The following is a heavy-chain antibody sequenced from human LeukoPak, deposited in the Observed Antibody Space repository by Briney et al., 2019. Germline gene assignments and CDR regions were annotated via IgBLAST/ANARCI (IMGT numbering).Heavy chain of an antibody. CDR2: IGTAGDT. D-gene: IGHD6-13*01. Sequence: GGSLRLSCAASGFTFSSYDMHWVRQATGKGLEWVSAIGTAGDTYYPGSVKGRFTISRENAKNSLYLQMNSLRAGDTAVYYCARDRQQLVGDAFDIWGQGTMVTVSS. J-gene: IGHJ3*02. V-gene: IGHV3-13*01. CDR3: ARDRQQLVGDAFDI. CDR1: GFTFSSYD.